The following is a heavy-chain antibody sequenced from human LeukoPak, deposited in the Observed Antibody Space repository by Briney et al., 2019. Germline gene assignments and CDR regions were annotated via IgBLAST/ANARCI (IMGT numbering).Heavy chain of an antibody. D-gene: IGHD3-22*01. J-gene: IGHJ4*02. V-gene: IGHV3-23*01. Sequence: SGGSLRLSCAASGFTFSSYAMSWVRQAPGKGLERVSGISGSGGSTYHADSVEGRFTISRDNFKNTLYLQMNSLRAEDTAVYYCAKGTPLMGYDSSGHYKTMYYFDYWGQGTLVTVSS. CDR1: GFTFSSYA. CDR3: AKGTPLMGYDSSGHYKTMYYFDY. CDR2: ISGSGGST.